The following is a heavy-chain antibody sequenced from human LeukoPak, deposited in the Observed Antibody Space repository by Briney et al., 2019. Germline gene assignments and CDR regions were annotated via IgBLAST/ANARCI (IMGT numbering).Heavy chain of an antibody. J-gene: IGHJ4*02. CDR3: TTDPMIVVVITIDY. CDR2: IKSKTDGGTT. V-gene: IGHV3-15*01. Sequence: GGSLRLSCAASGFTFSNAWMSWVRQAPGKGLEWVGRIKSKTDGGTTDYAAPVKGRFTISRDESKNTLYLQMNSLKTEDTAVYYCTTDPMIVVVITIDYWGQGTLVTVSS. CDR1: GFTFSNAW. D-gene: IGHD3-22*01.